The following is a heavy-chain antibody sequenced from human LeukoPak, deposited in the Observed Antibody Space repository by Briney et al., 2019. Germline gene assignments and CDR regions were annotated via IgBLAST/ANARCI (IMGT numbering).Heavy chain of an antibody. V-gene: IGHV3-23*01. D-gene: IGHD2-15*01. J-gene: IGHJ4*02. CDR2: ISGSDDGT. Sequence: GGSLRLSCAASGFTVSSNYMSWVRQAPGKGLEWVSAISGSDDGTYYADSVKGRFTISRDNSRNTLYLQMNTLRAEDTAVYFCAKSPVSSCRGSFCYPFDYWGQGNLVTVSS. CDR3: AKSPVSSCRGSFCYPFDY. CDR1: GFTVSSNY.